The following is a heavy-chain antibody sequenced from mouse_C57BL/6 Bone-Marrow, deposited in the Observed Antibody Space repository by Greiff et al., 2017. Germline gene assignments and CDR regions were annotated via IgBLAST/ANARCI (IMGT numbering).Heavy chain of an antibody. CDR3: ARSRYGTYAMDY. CDR2: IYPGSGNT. V-gene: IGHV1-76*01. CDR1: GYTFTDYD. D-gene: IGHD4-1*01. Sequence: VQLQQSGAELVRPGASVKLSCKASGYTFTDYDINWVKQRPGQGLEWIARIYPGSGNTYYNEKFKGKATLTAEKSSSTAYMQLRSLTSEDSAVYFCARSRYGTYAMDYWGQGTSLTVSS. J-gene: IGHJ4*01.